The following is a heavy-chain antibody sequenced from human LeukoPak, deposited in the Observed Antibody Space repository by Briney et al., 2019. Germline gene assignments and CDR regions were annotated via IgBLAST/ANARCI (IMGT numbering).Heavy chain of an antibody. CDR2: IYYSGST. J-gene: IGHJ4*02. CDR3: ARGYYDSRRYLLFDS. V-gene: IGHV4-59*01. D-gene: IGHD3-22*01. CDR1: GGSISSYY. Sequence: PSETLSLTCTVSGGSISSYYWSWIRQPPGKGLEWIGFIYYSGSTNYNPSLKSRVTMSVDTSKNQFSLTLSSVTAADTAVYYCARGYYDSRRYLLFDSWGQGTLVTVSS.